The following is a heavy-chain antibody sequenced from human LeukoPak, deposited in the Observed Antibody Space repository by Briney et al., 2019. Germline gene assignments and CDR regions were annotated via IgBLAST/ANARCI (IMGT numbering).Heavy chain of an antibody. D-gene: IGHD5-12*01. V-gene: IGHV4-30-4*01. J-gene: IGHJ5*02. Sequence: SETLSPTCTVSGGSISSGDYYWSWIRQPPGKGLEWIGYIYYSGSTYYNPSLKSRVTISVDTSKNQFSLKLSSVTAADTAVYYCARLVATIYNWFDPWGQGTLVTVSS. CDR1: GGSISSGDYY. CDR3: ARLVATIYNWFDP. CDR2: IYYSGST.